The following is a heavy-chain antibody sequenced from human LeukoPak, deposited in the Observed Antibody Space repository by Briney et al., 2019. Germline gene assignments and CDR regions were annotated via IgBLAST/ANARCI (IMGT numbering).Heavy chain of an antibody. Sequence: SETLSLTCTVSGGSISSSSYYWGWIRQPSGKGLEWIGSIYYSGSTYYNPSLKSRVTISVDTSKNQFSLKLSSVTAADTAVYYCARLIIAATVWFDPWGQGTLVTVSS. CDR1: GGSISSSSYY. D-gene: IGHD2-15*01. CDR3: ARLIIAATVWFDP. V-gene: IGHV4-39*01. J-gene: IGHJ5*02. CDR2: IYYSGST.